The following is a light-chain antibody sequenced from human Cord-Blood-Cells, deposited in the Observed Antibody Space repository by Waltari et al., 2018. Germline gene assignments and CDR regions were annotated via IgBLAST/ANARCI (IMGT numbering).Light chain of an antibody. V-gene: IGKV3-15*01. CDR2: GAS. CDR1: QSVSSN. CDR3: QQYNNSPYT. J-gene: IGKJ2*01. Sequence: EIVMTQSPATLSVSPGERATLSCWASQSVSSNLAWYQQKPGQAPRLLIYGASTRATGIPARFSGSGSGTEFTLTISSLQSEDFAVYYCQQYNNSPYTFGQGTKLEIK.